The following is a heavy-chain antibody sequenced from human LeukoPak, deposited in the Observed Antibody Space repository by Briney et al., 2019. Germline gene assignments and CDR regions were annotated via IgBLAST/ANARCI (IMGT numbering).Heavy chain of an antibody. CDR2: ISGSGGST. V-gene: IGHV3-23*01. CDR1: GFTFSSYA. D-gene: IGHD3-22*01. J-gene: IGHJ4*02. Sequence: PGGSLRLSCAASGFTFSSYAMSWVRQAPGKGLEWVSAISGSGGSTYYADSVKGRFTISRDNSKNTLHLQMNSLRAEDTAVYYCAKAYYDSNRYFDYWGQGTLVTVSS. CDR3: AKAYYDSNRYFDY.